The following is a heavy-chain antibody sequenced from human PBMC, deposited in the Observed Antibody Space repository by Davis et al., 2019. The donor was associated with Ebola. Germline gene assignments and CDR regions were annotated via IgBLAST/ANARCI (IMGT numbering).Heavy chain of an antibody. Sequence: GGSLRLSCAASGFTFSTYAMSWVRQAPGKGLEWVSSITENGDRPYYADFVKGRFIISRDNSKSTVYLQMNSLRAEDTAVYYCARDLAGLWGQGTLVTVSS. CDR2: ITENGDRP. V-gene: IGHV3-23*01. J-gene: IGHJ4*02. CDR1: GFTFSTYA. CDR3: ARDLAGL. D-gene: IGHD6-19*01.